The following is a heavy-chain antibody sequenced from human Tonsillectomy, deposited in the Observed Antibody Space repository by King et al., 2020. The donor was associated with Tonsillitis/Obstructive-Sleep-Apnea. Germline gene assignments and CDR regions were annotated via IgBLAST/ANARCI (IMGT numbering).Heavy chain of an antibody. Sequence: TLKESGPTLVKPTQTLTLTCTFSGFSLSSSGVGVGWIRQPPGKALEWLALVYWDVDKRYSPSLKSRRTSTKDSSKNQVVLTMTNMDPVDTATYYCAHSNYIYTSSSSLALLYFDSWGQGTLVTVSS. V-gene: IGHV2-5*02. CDR3: AHSNYIYTSSSSLALLYFDS. CDR2: VYWDVDK. D-gene: IGHD6-6*01. CDR1: GFSLSSSGVG. J-gene: IGHJ4*02.